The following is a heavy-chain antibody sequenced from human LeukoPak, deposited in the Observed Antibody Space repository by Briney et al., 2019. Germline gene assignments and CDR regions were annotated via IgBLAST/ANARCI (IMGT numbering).Heavy chain of an antibody. V-gene: IGHV3-7*01. Sequence: EPGGSLRLSCAASGFTFSSYWMSWVRQAPGKGLEWVANIKQDGSEKYYVDSVKGRFTFSRDNAKNSLYLQMNSLRAEDTAVYYCARESHVVLRFLEWLPGHYYYYMDVWGKGTTVTVSS. CDR1: GFTFSSYW. CDR3: ARESHVVLRFLEWLPGHYYYYMDV. D-gene: IGHD3-3*01. J-gene: IGHJ6*03. CDR2: IKQDGSEK.